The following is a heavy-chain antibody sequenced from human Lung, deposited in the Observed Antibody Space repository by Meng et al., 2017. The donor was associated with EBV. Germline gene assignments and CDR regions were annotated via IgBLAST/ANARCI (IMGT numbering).Heavy chain of an antibody. V-gene: IGHV4-34*01. CDR2: INHGGST. J-gene: IGHJ5*02. Sequence: QVPVQPWGAVLLNPSETLLRPCAVYGGSFSTYYGSWLRQSPGKGLAWIGEINHGGSTNYNPSLKSRVTISVVTSKTQFSLKVTSVTAADTAVYYCATTTVRGVNWIDPWGQGTLVTVSS. D-gene: IGHD3-10*01. CDR3: ATTTVRGVNWIDP. CDR1: GGSFSTYY.